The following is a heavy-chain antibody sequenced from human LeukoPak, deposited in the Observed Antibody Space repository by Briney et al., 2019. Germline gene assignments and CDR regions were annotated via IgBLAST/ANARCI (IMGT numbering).Heavy chain of an antibody. V-gene: IGHV4-59*01. J-gene: IGHJ4*02. CDR1: GGSISSYY. CDR2: IYCSGST. D-gene: IGHD3-16*02. CDR3: ARVGHYDYVWGSYRYTTGPIDY. Sequence: SETLSLTCTVSGGSISSYYWSWIRQPPGKGLEWIGYIYCSGSTNYNPSLKSRVTISVDTSKNQFSLKLSSVTAADTAVYYCARVGHYDYVWGSYRYTTGPIDYWGQGTLVTVSS.